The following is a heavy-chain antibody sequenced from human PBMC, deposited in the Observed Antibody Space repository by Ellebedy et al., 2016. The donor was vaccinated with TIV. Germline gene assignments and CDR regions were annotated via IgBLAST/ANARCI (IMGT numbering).Heavy chain of an antibody. CDR2: IKSKTDGGTT. CDR1: GFTSSNAW. J-gene: IGHJ4*02. Sequence: PGGSLRPSCAPSGFTSSNAWMSWVRQAPGTGLEWVGRIKSKTDGGTTDYAAPVKGRFTISRDDSKNTLYLQMNSLKTEDTAVYYCTTPQGIFDWLPKDDYWGQGTLVTVSS. V-gene: IGHV3-15*01. D-gene: IGHD3-9*01. CDR3: TTPQGIFDWLPKDDY.